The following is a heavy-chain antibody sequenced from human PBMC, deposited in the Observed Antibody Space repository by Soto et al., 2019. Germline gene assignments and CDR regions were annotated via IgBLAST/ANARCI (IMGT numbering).Heavy chain of an antibody. Sequence: ASVKVSCKASGYTFTSYDINWVRQATGQGLEWMGWMNPNSGNTGYAQKFQGRVTMTRNTSISTAYMELSSMRSEDTAGYYCARVKDDYIWGSYRRDYYYMDVWGKGTTVTVSS. V-gene: IGHV1-8*01. CDR1: GYTFTSYD. CDR2: MNPNSGNT. D-gene: IGHD3-16*02. J-gene: IGHJ6*03. CDR3: ARVKDDYIWGSYRRDYYYMDV.